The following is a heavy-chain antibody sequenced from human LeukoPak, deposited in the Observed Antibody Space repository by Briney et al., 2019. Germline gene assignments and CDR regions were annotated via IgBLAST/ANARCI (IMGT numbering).Heavy chain of an antibody. CDR2: MNPNSGNT. D-gene: IGHD2-2*01. V-gene: IGHV1-8*03. J-gene: IGHJ3*02. CDR3: ARAMLLTNPGDAFDI. Sequence: AASVKVSCKASGYTFTSYDINWVRQATGQGLEWMGWMNPNSGNTGYAQKFQGRVTITRNTSISTAYMELRSLRSDDTAVYYCARAMLLTNPGDAFDIWGQGTMVTVSS. CDR1: GYTFTSYD.